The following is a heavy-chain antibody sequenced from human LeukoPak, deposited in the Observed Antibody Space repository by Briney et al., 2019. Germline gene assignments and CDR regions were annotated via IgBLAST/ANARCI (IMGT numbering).Heavy chain of an antibody. CDR3: ARVPCSGGSCYRWYNWFDP. CDR1: GYTFTGYY. V-gene: IGHV1-2*02. Sequence: GASVKVSCKASGYTFTGYYMHWVRQAPGQGLEWMGWINPNSGGTNYAQKFQGRVTMTRDTSISTAYMELSRLRSDDTAVYYCARVPCSGGSCYRWYNWFDPWGQGTLVTVSS. D-gene: IGHD2-15*01. J-gene: IGHJ5*02. CDR2: INPNSGGT.